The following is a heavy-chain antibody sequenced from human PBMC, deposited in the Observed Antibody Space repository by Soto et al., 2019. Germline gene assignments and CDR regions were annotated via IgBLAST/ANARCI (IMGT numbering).Heavy chain of an antibody. V-gene: IGHV1-69*13. J-gene: IGHJ4*02. CDR2: IIPMFGSA. CDR3: ARAFARNKYYFAS. Sequence: SVKVSCKTSGGTFNSYIITWVRQAPGQGLEWMGGIIPMFGSADYAQKLQGRVTITADESTSTAYMGLSSLRSEDTAVYYCARAFARNKYYFASWGQGTHVTLSS. CDR1: GGTFNSYI.